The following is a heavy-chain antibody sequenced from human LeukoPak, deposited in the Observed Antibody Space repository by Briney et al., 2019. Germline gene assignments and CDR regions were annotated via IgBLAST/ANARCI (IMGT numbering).Heavy chain of an antibody. V-gene: IGHV3-11*01. CDR2: ISSSGSTI. CDR3: ARGVRAAAGTRHFDY. Sequence: PGGSLRLSCAASGFTFSDYYMSWIRQAPGKGLEWVSYISSSGSTIYYADSVKGRLTISRDNAKNSLYLQMNSLRAEDTAVYYCARGVRAAAGTRHFDYWGQGILVTVSS. CDR1: GFTFSDYY. D-gene: IGHD6-13*01. J-gene: IGHJ4*02.